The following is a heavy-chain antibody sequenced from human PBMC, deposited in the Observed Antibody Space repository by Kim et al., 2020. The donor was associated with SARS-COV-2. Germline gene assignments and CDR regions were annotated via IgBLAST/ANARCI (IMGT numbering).Heavy chain of an antibody. V-gene: IGHV3-30*02. CDR3: AKDGEEGLELLVSWFDP. J-gene: IGHJ5*02. Sequence: VKGRFTISRDNSKNTLYLQMNRLRAEDTAVYYCAKDGEEGLELLVSWFDPWGQGTLVTVSS. D-gene: IGHD1-7*01.